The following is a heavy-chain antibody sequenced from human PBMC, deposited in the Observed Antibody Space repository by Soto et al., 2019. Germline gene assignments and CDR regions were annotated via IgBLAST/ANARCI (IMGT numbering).Heavy chain of an antibody. CDR1: GYTFTSYG. CDR2: ISAYNGNT. V-gene: IGHV1-18*01. J-gene: IGHJ4*02. Sequence: ASVKVPCKSSGYTFTSYGISWVRQAPGQGLEWMGWISAYNGNTNYAQKLQGRVTMTTDTSTSTAYMELRSLRSDDTAVYYCATFSSSTPVDYWGQGTLVTVSS. CDR3: ATFSSSTPVDY. D-gene: IGHD6-6*01.